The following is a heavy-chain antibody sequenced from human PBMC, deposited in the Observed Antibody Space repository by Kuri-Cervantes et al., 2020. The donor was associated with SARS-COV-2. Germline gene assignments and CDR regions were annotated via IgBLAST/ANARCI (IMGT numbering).Heavy chain of an antibody. CDR2: ISGSGGST. Sequence: GGSLRLSCAASGFTFSSYAMSWVRQAPGKGLEWVSAISGSGGSTYYADSVKGRFTISRDNSKNTLYLQMNSPRAEDTAVYYCAKPPGLVVVVPAAMPGPHLYFDYWGQGTLVTVSS. J-gene: IGHJ4*02. V-gene: IGHV3-23*01. D-gene: IGHD2-2*01. CDR3: AKPPGLVVVVPAAMPGPHLYFDY. CDR1: GFTFSSYA.